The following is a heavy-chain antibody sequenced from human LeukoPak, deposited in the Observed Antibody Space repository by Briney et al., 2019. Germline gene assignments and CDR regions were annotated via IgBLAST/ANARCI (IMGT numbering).Heavy chain of an antibody. V-gene: IGHV1-24*01. D-gene: IGHD6-19*01. J-gene: IGHJ4*02. CDR3: ATVRAVAGPGVYYFDY. Sequence: GASVKVSCKVSGYTLTELSMHWVRQAPGKGLEWMGGFDPEDGETIYAQKFQGRGTMTEDTSTDRAYMELSSLRSEDTAVYYCATVRAVAGPGVYYFDYWGQGTLVTVSS. CDR2: FDPEDGET. CDR1: GYTLTELS.